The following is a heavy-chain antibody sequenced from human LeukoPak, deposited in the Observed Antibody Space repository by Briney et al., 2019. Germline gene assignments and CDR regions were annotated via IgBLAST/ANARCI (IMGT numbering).Heavy chain of an antibody. CDR3: ARTTEGGYTYDYFYYYYMDV. CDR2: TSSSGNT. D-gene: IGHD5-18*01. CDR1: GDSISYFY. Sequence: PSETLSLTCSVSGDSISYFYWSWIRQAAGKGLEWIGRTSSSGNTDYNASLKSRVTMSVDTSKNQFSLKLSSVTAADTAVYYCARTTEGGYTYDYFYYYYMDVWGKGTTVTISS. V-gene: IGHV4-4*07. J-gene: IGHJ6*03.